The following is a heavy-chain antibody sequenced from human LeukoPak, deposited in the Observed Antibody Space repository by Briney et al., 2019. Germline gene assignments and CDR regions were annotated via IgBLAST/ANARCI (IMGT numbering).Heavy chain of an antibody. CDR3: VRDGVSAGNGGYYFDY. J-gene: IGHJ4*02. CDR2: MYHGGNT. CDR1: GASVTSSHW. V-gene: IGHV4-4*02. D-gene: IGHD3-16*01. Sequence: SGTLSLTCVVSGASVTSSHWWSWVRQSPGKGLEWIGEMYHGGNTAYNPSLQSRVSMSIDTAKNQFSLRMTSLTAADTAIYYCVRDGVSAGNGGYYFDYWGQGTLVTVSP.